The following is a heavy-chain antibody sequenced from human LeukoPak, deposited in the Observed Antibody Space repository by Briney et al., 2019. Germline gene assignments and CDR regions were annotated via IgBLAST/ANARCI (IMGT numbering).Heavy chain of an antibody. Sequence: PRGSLRLSCAASGFTVSSNYMSWVRQAPGKGLEWVSVIYSGGSTYYADSVKGRFTISRHNSKNTLYLQMNSLRAEDTAVYYCARFDFFGSAALDYWGQGTLVTVSS. CDR2: IYSGGST. CDR3: ARFDFFGSAALDY. CDR1: GFTVSSNY. V-gene: IGHV3-53*04. J-gene: IGHJ4*02. D-gene: IGHD3/OR15-3a*01.